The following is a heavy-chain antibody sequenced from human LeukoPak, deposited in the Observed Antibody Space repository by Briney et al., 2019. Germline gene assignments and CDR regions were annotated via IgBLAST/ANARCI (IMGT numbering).Heavy chain of an antibody. CDR3: AKDWDYDSSGYLDY. CDR2: IKQDGSEK. D-gene: IGHD3-22*01. CDR1: GFTFSSYW. J-gene: IGHJ4*02. V-gene: IGHV3-7*03. Sequence: GGSLRLSCAASGFTFSSYWMSWVRQAPGKGLEWVANIKQDGSEKYYVDSVKGRFTISRDNAKNSLYLQMNSLRAEDTALYYCAKDWDYDSSGYLDYWGQGTLVTVSS.